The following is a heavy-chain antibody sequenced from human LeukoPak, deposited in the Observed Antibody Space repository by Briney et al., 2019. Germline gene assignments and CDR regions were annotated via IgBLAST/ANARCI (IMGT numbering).Heavy chain of an antibody. J-gene: IGHJ1*01. CDR1: GFTFSSYS. CDR2: ISSSSSYI. CDR3: ARDQGGSYGYFQH. V-gene: IGHV3-21*01. D-gene: IGHD1-26*01. Sequence: PGGSLRLSCAASGFTFSSYSMNWVRQAPGKGLEWVSSISSSSSYIYYADSVKGRFTISRDNAKNSLYLQMNSLRAEDTAVYYCARDQGGSYGYFQHWGQGTLVTVSS.